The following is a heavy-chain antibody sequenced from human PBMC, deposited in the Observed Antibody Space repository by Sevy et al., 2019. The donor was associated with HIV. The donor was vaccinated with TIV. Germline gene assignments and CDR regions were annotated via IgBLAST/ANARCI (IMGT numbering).Heavy chain of an antibody. CDR3: TRDTWELLTGIAYYYSGMDV. J-gene: IGHJ6*02. Sequence: ASVKVSCQSSGYNFNIYTIHWARQARGQGLEWVGRISPYDDDTDYAHNFHGRVSLTMDTSTSTAYLGLTSLRSDDTAVYFCTRDTWELLTGIAYYYSGMDVWGQGTTVTISS. CDR2: ISPYDDDT. V-gene: IGHV1-18*01. CDR1: GYNFNIYT. D-gene: IGHD1-26*01.